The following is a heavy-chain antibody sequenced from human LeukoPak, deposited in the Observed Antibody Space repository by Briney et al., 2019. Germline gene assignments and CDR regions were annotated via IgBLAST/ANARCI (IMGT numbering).Heavy chain of an antibody. V-gene: IGHV3-74*01. Sequence: PGGSLRLSCAASGFTFSSYWMHWVRQVPGKGLVWVARINTDGSSIVYADSVKGRFTISRDNAKNTLYLQMNSLRAEDTAVYYCARTEYQLLHGGFDPWGQGTLVTVSS. D-gene: IGHD2-2*01. J-gene: IGHJ5*02. CDR1: GFTFSSYW. CDR3: ARTEYQLLHGGFDP. CDR2: INTDGSSI.